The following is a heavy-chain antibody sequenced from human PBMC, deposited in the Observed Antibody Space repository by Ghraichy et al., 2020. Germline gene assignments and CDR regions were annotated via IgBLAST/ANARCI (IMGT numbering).Heavy chain of an antibody. Sequence: GGSLRLSCTASGFTFGDYAMSWFRQAPGKGLEWVGFIRSKAYGGTTEYAASVKGRFTISRDDSKSIAYLQMNSLKTEDTAVYYCTRDGESEVGPHFDYWGQGTLVTVSS. CDR3: TRDGESEVGPHFDY. CDR1: GFTFGDYA. D-gene: IGHD1-26*01. V-gene: IGHV3-49*03. J-gene: IGHJ4*02. CDR2: IRSKAYGGTT.